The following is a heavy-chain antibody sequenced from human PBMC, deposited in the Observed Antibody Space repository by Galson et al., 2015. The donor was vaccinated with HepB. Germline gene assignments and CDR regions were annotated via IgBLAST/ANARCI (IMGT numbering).Heavy chain of an antibody. V-gene: IGHV1-18*01. D-gene: IGHD3-22*01. CDR3: ARGSLTSGYYPDDY. Sequence: SVKVSCKASGYTFTSYGISWVRQAPGQGLEWMGWISAYNGNTNYAQKLQGRVTMSTDTSTSTAYMELRSLRSDDTAVYYCARGSLTSGYYPDDYWGQGTLVTVSS. CDR1: GYTFTSYG. CDR2: ISAYNGNT. J-gene: IGHJ4*02.